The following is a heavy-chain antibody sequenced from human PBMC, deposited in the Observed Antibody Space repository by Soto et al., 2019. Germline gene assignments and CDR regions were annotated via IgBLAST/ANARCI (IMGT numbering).Heavy chain of an antibody. Sequence: QVQLQESGPGLVKPSETLSLTCSVSGDSISDYYWSWIRQPAGKGLEWIGRIYTSGSTDYNPSLRSRVTIWIDMSRNQFSLRVTSMTAADTAVYYCARERRERIHDGYDIDYWGQGILVSVSS. CDR1: GDSISDYY. CDR3: ARERRERIHDGYDIDY. J-gene: IGHJ4*02. V-gene: IGHV4-4*07. D-gene: IGHD5-12*01. CDR2: IYTSGST.